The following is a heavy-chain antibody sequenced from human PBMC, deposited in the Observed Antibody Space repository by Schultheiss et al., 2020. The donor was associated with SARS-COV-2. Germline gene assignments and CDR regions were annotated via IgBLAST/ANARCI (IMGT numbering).Heavy chain of an antibody. V-gene: IGHV4-59*01. CDR2: IYYNGGT. CDR1: GGSINSFY. CDR3: ASGRVPDYLDV. J-gene: IGHJ6*03. D-gene: IGHD6-19*01. Sequence: SDTLSLTCTVSGGSINSFYWSWVRQPPGGGLEWIGYIYYNGGTNNNPSLKSRVTIAVDTSKHHFFLKLTSVTAADTATYYCASGRVPDYLDVWGKGTTVTVSS.